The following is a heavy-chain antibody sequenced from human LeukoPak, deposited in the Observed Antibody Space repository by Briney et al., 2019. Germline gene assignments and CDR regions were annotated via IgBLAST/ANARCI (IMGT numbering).Heavy chain of an antibody. J-gene: IGHJ4*02. V-gene: IGHV3-21*01. CDR3: ARDRQWFDPRIDY. CDR1: GFTFSSYS. CDR2: ISSSSSYI. D-gene: IGHD3-10*01. Sequence: GGSLRLSCAASGFTFSSYSMNWVRQAPGKGLEWVSSISSSSSYIYYADSVKGRFTISRDNAKNSLYLQMNSLGAEDTAVYYCARDRQWFDPRIDYWGQGTLVTVSS.